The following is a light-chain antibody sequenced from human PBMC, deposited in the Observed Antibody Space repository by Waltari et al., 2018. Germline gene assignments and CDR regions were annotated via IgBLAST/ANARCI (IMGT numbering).Light chain of an antibody. CDR3: QHYYSSPLT. CDR2: WAS. J-gene: IGKJ4*01. Sequence: DIVMTQSPDSLAVSLGERATINCKSSQSVLYSSNNKNYLAWYQQKPGQPPKLLIYWASSRESGVPDRCSGSGSGTDFTLTSSSLQAEDVAVYYCQHYYSSPLTFGGGTRVEIK. CDR1: QSVLYSSNNKNY. V-gene: IGKV4-1*01.